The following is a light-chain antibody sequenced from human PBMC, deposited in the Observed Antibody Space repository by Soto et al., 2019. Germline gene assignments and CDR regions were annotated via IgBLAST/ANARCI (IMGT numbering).Light chain of an antibody. CDR3: LQDHDDSWT. CDR2: AAS. V-gene: IGKV1-6*01. Sequence: MTQSPSSRSASVGARITVPCLASLDIGSDLSWYQQKPGKAPTLLIYAASNLQSGVPSRFRGSRSGTEFTLTVSSLQPEDFATYYCLQDHDDSWTFGQGTKVDVK. J-gene: IGKJ1*01. CDR1: LDIGSD.